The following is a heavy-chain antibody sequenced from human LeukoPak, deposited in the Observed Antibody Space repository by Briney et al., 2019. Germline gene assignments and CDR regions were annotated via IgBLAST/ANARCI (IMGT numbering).Heavy chain of an antibody. CDR2: IKQDGSET. CDR1: GFTFSNYW. J-gene: IGHJ4*02. Sequence: PGESLRLSSAASGFTFSNYWMSWVRQAPGKGLEWVANIKQDGSETYYVDSVKGRFTISRDNAKNSLFLQMNSLTAEDTAVYYCARKGGTRGPLNYWGQGTLVTVSS. D-gene: IGHD2-8*01. V-gene: IGHV3-7*01. CDR3: ARKGGTRGPLNY.